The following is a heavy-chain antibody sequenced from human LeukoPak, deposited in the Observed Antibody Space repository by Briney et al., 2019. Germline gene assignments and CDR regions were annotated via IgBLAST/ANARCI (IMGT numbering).Heavy chain of an antibody. CDR1: GFPFSAYD. Sequence: PGGSLRLSCATSGFPFSAYDMHWVRQAPGKGLEWVSAFGSAGDTYYPGAVKGRFTISRDYAKNSLFLQMNNLIAGDTAVYFCVRGALPGDNWYFYLWGRGTLVTVSS. CDR3: VRGALPGDNWYFYL. CDR2: FGSAGDT. V-gene: IGHV3-13*01. J-gene: IGHJ2*01.